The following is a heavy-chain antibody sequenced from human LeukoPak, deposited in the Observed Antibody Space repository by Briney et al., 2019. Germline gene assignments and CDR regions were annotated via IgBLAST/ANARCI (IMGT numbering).Heavy chain of an antibody. Sequence: PGGSLRLSCAASGFTFSSYEMNWVRQAPGKGLEWVSAISGSGGSTYYADSVKGRFGISRDNSKNTLYLQMNSLRAEDTAVYYCAKISPSALRYFDWQLPGGGYYFDYWGQGTLVTVSS. CDR2: ISGSGGST. D-gene: IGHD3-9*01. J-gene: IGHJ4*02. V-gene: IGHV3-23*01. CDR3: AKISPSALRYFDWQLPGGGYYFDY. CDR1: GFTFSSYE.